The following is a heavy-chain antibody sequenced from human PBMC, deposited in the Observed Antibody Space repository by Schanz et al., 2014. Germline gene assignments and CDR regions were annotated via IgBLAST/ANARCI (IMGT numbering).Heavy chain of an antibody. J-gene: IGHJ4*02. V-gene: IGHV3-66*01. CDR3: ASPPISVAGRLADY. Sequence: EVQLVESGGALVQPGGSLRLSCAVSGFTVSANYMIWVRQPPGKGLEWVSLIDYAGSTNYADSVKGRMTVSRDTSKNALFLQMNNLRAEDTAVYYCASPPISVAGRLADYWGQGILVAVSS. CDR2: IDYAGST. D-gene: IGHD6-19*01. CDR1: GFTVSANY.